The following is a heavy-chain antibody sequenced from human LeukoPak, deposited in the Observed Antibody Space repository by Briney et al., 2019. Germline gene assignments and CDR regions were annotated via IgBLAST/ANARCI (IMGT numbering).Heavy chain of an antibody. CDR3: ARLGMTGATLYYFDY. CDR1: GYTFTTYW. D-gene: IGHD1-20*01. J-gene: IGHJ4*02. CDR2: IYPGDSDT. V-gene: IGHV5-51*01. Sequence: GESLKISCKGSGYTFTTYWIAWVRQMPGKGLEWMGIIYPGDSDTRYSPSFQGQVTISADKSISTAYLQWSSLKASDTAMFYCARLGMTGATLYYFDYWGQGTLVTVSS.